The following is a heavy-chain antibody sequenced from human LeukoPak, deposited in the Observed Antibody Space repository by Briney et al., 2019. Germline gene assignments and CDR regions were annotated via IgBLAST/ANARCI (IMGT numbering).Heavy chain of an antibody. V-gene: IGHV3-73*01. CDR1: AFTFSGPA. CDR3: TRPSHSYGTDAFDI. CDR2: IRSKADSSAT. D-gene: IGHD1-14*01. Sequence: GGSLKLSCAASAFTFSGPAMHWVRQASGKGLEWIGRIRSKADSSATAYAASVKGRFTISRDDSKNTAYLQMNSLKTEDTAVYYCTRPSHSYGTDAFDIWGQGTMVTVSS. J-gene: IGHJ3*02.